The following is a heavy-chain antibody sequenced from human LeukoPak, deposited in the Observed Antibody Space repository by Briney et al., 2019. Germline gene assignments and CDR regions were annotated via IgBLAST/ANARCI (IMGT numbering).Heavy chain of an antibody. CDR3: ARGLSGGTTGGSGSFDY. J-gene: IGHJ4*02. V-gene: IGHV4-39*01. CDR1: GGSISSSSYY. CDR2: IHYSGST. D-gene: IGHD3-10*01. Sequence: SETLSLTCTVSGGSISSSSYYWGWIRQPPGKGLEWIGSIHYSGSTFYNPSLKSRVTISVDTSKNQFSLKLSSVTAADTAVYYCARGLSGGTTGGSGSFDYWGQGTLVTVSS.